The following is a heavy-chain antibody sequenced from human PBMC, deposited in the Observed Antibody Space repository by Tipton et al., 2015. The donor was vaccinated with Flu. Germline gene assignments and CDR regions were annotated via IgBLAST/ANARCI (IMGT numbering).Heavy chain of an antibody. J-gene: IGHJ4*02. D-gene: IGHD3-10*01. Sequence: TLSLTCTVSGGSLSSYYWSWIRQPAGKGLEWIRRIYTSGNTNYNPSLKSRLTMSVDASKKQFSLKLRSVTAADTAVYYCARGSGSGTFVIFDFWGQGTLVTVSS. CDR1: GGSLSSYY. V-gene: IGHV4-4*07. CDR2: IYTSGNT. CDR3: ARGSGSGTFVIFDF.